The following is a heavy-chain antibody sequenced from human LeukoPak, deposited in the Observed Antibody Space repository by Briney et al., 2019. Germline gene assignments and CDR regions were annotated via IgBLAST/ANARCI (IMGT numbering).Heavy chain of an antibody. CDR1: GFTFSSYA. D-gene: IGHD6-13*01. V-gene: IGHV3-23*01. CDR2: ISGSGGYT. J-gene: IGHJ4*02. CDR3: AKDSSSSWYYFDF. Sequence: GGSLRLSCAASGFTFSSYAMSWVRQAPGKGLEWVAAISGSGGYTYYADSVKGRFTISRDNSKNTLYLQMNSLRAEDTAVYYCAKDSSSSWYYFDFWGQGTLVTVSS.